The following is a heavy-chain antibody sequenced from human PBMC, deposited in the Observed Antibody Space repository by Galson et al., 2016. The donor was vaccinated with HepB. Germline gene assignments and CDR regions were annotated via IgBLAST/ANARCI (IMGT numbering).Heavy chain of an antibody. D-gene: IGHD1-7*01. CDR1: GFSFNSFW. V-gene: IGHV3-7*03. CDR3: ARGNWNYDW. CDR2: INRDGSER. J-gene: IGHJ4*02. Sequence: SLRLSCAVSGFSFNSFWMSWVRQAPGKGLEWVANINRDGSERSYMGSVKNRFTISRENAKNSLYLHMKSLRAQDTAVYYCARGNWNYDWWGRGTLITVSS.